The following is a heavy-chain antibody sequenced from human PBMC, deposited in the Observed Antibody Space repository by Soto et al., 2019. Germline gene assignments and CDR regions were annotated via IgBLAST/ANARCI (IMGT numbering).Heavy chain of an antibody. Sequence: QVQLVQSGAEVKKPGSSVKVSCKASGGTFSSYAFSWVRQAPGQGLEWMGGIIPMFDTANYAQKFQDRVTISADESTSTAYMEVSSLTSEDTAVYYCARSLTYYYETSGYYLGNIWGQGTLVTVSS. CDR3: ARSLTYYYETSGYYLGNI. V-gene: IGHV1-69*01. CDR2: IIPMFDTA. D-gene: IGHD3-22*01. CDR1: GGTFSSYA. J-gene: IGHJ4*02.